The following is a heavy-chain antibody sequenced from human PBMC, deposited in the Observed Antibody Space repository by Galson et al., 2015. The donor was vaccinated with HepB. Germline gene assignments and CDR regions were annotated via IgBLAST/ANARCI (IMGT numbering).Heavy chain of an antibody. CDR3: AIHTTYYDSSGYGAFDI. D-gene: IGHD3-22*01. Sequence: SLRLSCAASGFTFSSYAMSWVRQAPGKGLEWVSAISGSGGSTYYADSVKGRSTISRDNSKNTLYLQMNSLRAEDTAVYYCAIHTTYYDSSGYGAFDIWGQGTMVTVSS. J-gene: IGHJ3*02. CDR1: GFTFSSYA. CDR2: ISGSGGST. V-gene: IGHV3-23*01.